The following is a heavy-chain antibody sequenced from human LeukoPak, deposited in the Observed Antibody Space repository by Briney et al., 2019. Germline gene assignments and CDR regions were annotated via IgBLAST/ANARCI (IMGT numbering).Heavy chain of an antibody. Sequence: ASVKVSCKASGYTFTSYGISWVRQAPGQGLEWMGWISGYNGNTKYAQKLQGRVTMTTDTSTTTAYMELRSLRSDDTAVYYCARHRRHRYYYDSIGFYGSWFYPWGQRTLGTASS. V-gene: IGHV1-18*01. CDR1: GYTFTSYG. CDR2: ISGYNGNT. J-gene: IGHJ5*01. CDR3: ARHRRHRYYYDSIGFYGSWFYP. D-gene: IGHD3-22*01.